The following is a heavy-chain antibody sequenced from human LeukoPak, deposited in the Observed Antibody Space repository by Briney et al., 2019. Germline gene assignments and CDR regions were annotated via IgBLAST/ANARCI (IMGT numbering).Heavy chain of an antibody. CDR2: IKQDGSEK. V-gene: IGHV3-7*01. D-gene: IGHD3-10*01. CDR1: GFTFSSYW. J-gene: IGHJ6*02. CDR3: ARLRITMVRGVVYYYYGMDV. Sequence: GGSLRLSCAASGFTFSSYWMSWVRQAPGKGLEWVANIKQDGSEKYYVDSVKGRFTISRDNAKNSLYLQMNSLRAEDTAVYYCARLRITMVRGVVYYYYGMDVWGQGTTVTVSS.